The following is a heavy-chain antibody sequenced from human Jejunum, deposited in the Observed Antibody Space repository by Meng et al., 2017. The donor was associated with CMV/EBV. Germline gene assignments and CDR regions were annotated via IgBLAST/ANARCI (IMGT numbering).Heavy chain of an antibody. CDR2: IFPGDSDT. CDR1: NYW. CDR3: ARHGYYGSGSYYREHNWLDP. D-gene: IGHD3-10*01. V-gene: IGHV5-51*01. Sequence: NYWVGWVRQMPGNGLEWMGIIFPGDSDTRYSPSFQGQVTISADKSSSIAYLQWSSLKASDTAMYYCARHGYYGSGSYYREHNWLDPWGQGTLVTVSS. J-gene: IGHJ5*02.